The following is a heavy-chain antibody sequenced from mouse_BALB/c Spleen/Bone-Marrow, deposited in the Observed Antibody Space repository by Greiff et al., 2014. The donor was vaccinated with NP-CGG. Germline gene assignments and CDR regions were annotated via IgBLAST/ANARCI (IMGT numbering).Heavy chain of an antibody. J-gene: IGHJ1*01. Sequence: VQRVESGPELVKPGTLVKMSCKASGYTFTSYDINWVKQRPGQGLELIGWINPGDGSAKYNEKFKGKATLTADKSSSTAYMQLSSLTSENTAVYFCARSGDGYYWYFDVWGAGTMVTVSS. CDR2: INPGDGSA. V-gene: IGHV1S56*01. CDR3: ARSGDGYYWYFDV. CDR1: GYTFTSYD. D-gene: IGHD2-3*01.